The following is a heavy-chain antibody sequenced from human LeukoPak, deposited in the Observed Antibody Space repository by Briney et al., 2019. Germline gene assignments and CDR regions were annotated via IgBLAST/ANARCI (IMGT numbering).Heavy chain of an antibody. CDR2: IYYSGST. CDR3: ARKVDSSTWYEGADAFDI. CDR1: GGSISSGSYY. Sequence: SETLSLTCTVSGGSISSGSYYWNWIRQPAGKGLEWIGRIYYSGSTNYNPSLKSRVTISVDTSKNQFSLKLSSVTAADTAVYYCARKVDSSTWYEGADAFDIWGQGTLVTVSS. V-gene: IGHV4-61*02. J-gene: IGHJ3*02. D-gene: IGHD6-13*01.